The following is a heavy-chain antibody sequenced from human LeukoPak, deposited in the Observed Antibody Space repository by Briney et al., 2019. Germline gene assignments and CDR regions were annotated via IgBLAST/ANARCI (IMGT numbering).Heavy chain of an antibody. V-gene: IGHV4-59*01. J-gene: IGHJ1*01. CDR1: GGSISSYY. CDR2: IYYSGST. CDR3: ARDHYTLGYFQH. Sequence: SETLSLTCTVSGGSISSYYWSWIRQPPGKGLEWIGYIYYSGSTNYNPSLKSQVTISVDTSKNQFSLKLSSVTAADTAVYYCARDHYTLGYFQHWGQGTLVTVSS. D-gene: IGHD2-2*02.